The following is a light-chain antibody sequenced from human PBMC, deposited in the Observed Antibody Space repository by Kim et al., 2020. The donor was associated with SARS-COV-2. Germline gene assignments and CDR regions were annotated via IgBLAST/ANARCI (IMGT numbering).Light chain of an antibody. Sequence: CPGEIATLSCRASQSVSSNLAWYQQKPGQAPRLLIYGASTRATGIPAKFSGSGSGTEFTLTISSLQSEDFAVYYCQQYNNWPPLTFGGGTKVDIK. V-gene: IGKV3-15*01. CDR3: QQYNNWPPLT. CDR2: GAS. J-gene: IGKJ4*01. CDR1: QSVSSN.